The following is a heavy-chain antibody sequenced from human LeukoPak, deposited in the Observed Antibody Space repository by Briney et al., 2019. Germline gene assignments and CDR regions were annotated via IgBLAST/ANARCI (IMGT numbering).Heavy chain of an antibody. CDR1: GFTFSSYA. Sequence: GGSLRLSCAASGFTFSSYAMSWVRQAPGKGLEWVSAISGSGGSTYYADSVKGRFTISRDNSKNTLYLQMNSLRAEDTAVYYCAKYYGSGSYYNTFDYWGQGTLVTVSS. CDR3: AKYYGSGSYYNTFDY. CDR2: ISGSGGST. J-gene: IGHJ4*02. D-gene: IGHD3-10*01. V-gene: IGHV3-23*01.